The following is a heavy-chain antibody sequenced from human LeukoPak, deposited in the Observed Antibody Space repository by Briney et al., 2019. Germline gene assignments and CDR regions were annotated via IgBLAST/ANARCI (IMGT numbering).Heavy chain of an antibody. Sequence: PGGSLRLSCAASGFTFSSYFMNWVRQAPGKGLEWVANIKHDGGETYYVDSVKGRFTISRDNAKNSLYLQMNGLRAEDTAVYYCARGLYYDSSAYFDFWGRGSLVTVSS. J-gene: IGHJ4*02. CDR3: ARGLYYDSSAYFDF. CDR1: GFTFSSYF. V-gene: IGHV3-7*05. CDR2: IKHDGGET. D-gene: IGHD3-22*01.